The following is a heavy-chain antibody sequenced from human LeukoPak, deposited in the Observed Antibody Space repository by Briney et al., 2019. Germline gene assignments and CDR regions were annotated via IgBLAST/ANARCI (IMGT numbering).Heavy chain of an antibody. D-gene: IGHD6-13*01. CDR3: ASIGSQLDDAFDI. Sequence: GASVKVSCKASGYTFTSYAISWVRQAPGQGLEWMGGIIPIFGTANYAQKFQGRVTITADESTSTAYMELSSLRSEDTAVYYCASIGSQLDDAFDIWGQGTMVTVSS. J-gene: IGHJ3*02. CDR1: GYTFTSYA. CDR2: IIPIFGTA. V-gene: IGHV1-69*13.